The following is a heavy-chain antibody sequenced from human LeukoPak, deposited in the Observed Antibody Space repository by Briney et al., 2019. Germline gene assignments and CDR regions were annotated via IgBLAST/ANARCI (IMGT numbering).Heavy chain of an antibody. CDR1: GFTFSSYA. Sequence: PGGSLRLSCAASGFTFSSYAMHWVRQAPGKGLEWVAVISYDGSNKYYADSVKGRFTISRDNSKNTLYLQMNSLRAEDTAVYYCAKDKGIVVVPAAMGFDYWGQGTLVTVSS. D-gene: IGHD2-2*01. CDR2: ISYDGSNK. V-gene: IGHV3-30-3*01. CDR3: AKDKGIVVVPAAMGFDY. J-gene: IGHJ4*02.